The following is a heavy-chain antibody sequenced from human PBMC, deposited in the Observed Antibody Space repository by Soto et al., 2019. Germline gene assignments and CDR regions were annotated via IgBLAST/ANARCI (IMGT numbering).Heavy chain of an antibody. Sequence: EVQLVESGGGLVKPGGSLRLSCAASGFTFSSYSMNWVRQAPGKGLEWVSSISSGSSYIYYADSVKGRFTISRDNAQNSLYLPMNSLRAEDMAVYYCARSSGGSGKLWNYYGMDVWGQGTTVTVSS. CDR1: GFTFSSYS. CDR2: ISSGSSYI. J-gene: IGHJ6*02. D-gene: IGHD3-10*01. CDR3: ARSSGGSGKLWNYYGMDV. V-gene: IGHV3-21*06.